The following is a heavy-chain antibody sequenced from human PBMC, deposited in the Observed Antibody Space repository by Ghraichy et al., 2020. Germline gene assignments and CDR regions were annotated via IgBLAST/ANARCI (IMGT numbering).Heavy chain of an antibody. J-gene: IGHJ4*02. CDR3: ARGESSSWLN. CDR1: GGSFSGYY. CDR2: INHSGST. D-gene: IGHD6-13*01. Sequence: SETLSLTCAVYGGSFSGYYWSWIRQPPGKGLEWIGEINHSGSTNYNPSLKSRVTISVDTSKNQFSLKLSSVTAADTAVYYCARGESSSWLNWGQGTLVTVSS. V-gene: IGHV4-34*01.